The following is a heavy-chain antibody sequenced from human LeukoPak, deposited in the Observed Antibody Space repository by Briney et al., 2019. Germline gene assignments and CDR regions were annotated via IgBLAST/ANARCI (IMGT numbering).Heavy chain of an antibody. CDR1: GYTFTSYG. D-gene: IGHD3-3*01. J-gene: IGHJ3*02. Sequence: GASVKVSCRASGYTFTSYGISWVRQAPGQGLEWMGWISAYNGNTNYAQKLQGRVTMTTDTSTSTAYMELRSLRSDDTAVYYCARDPTVYFWSGFNAFDIWGQGTMVTVSS. CDR2: ISAYNGNT. CDR3: ARDPTVYFWSGFNAFDI. V-gene: IGHV1-18*01.